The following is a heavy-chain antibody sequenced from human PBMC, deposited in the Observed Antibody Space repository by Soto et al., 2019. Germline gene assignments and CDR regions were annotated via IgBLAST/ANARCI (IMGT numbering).Heavy chain of an antibody. J-gene: IGHJ4*02. CDR1: AFIISDYY. D-gene: IGHD2-15*01. Sequence: QVQLVESGGGLVKPGGSLRLSCAASAFIISDYYMSWIRQAPGKGLEWVSYISGSGTTIYYADSVKGRFTISRDNDKNSLYLQMSSLRAEDTAVYYCAIGGCTGGSCPLDYWGQGTLVTVSS. CDR2: ISGSGTTI. V-gene: IGHV3-11*01. CDR3: AIGGCTGGSCPLDY.